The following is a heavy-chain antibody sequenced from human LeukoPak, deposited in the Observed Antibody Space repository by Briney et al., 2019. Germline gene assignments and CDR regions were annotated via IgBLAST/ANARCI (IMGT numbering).Heavy chain of an antibody. V-gene: IGHV1-18*01. CDR1: GGTFSSYA. J-gene: IGHJ6*02. CDR2: ISAYNGNT. Sequence: ASVKVSCKASGGTFSSYAISWVRQAPGQGLEWMGRISAYNGNTNYAQKVQGRVTMSTDTSTSTAYMELRSLRSDDTAVYYCARRDCSSSSCHYYYYYMDVWGQGTTVTVSS. CDR3: ARRDCSSSSCHYYYYYMDV. D-gene: IGHD2-2*01.